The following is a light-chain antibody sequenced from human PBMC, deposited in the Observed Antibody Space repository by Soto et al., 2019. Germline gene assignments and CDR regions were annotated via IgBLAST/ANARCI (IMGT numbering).Light chain of an antibody. V-gene: IGKV1-5*01. J-gene: IGKJ1*01. Sequence: DIQMTQSPASLSASVGDRVTINCRASQSISSYLNWYQQKPGKAPKLLIYDASSLESGVPSRFSGSGSGTEFTLTISSLQPDDVATYYCQQYNDYSWTFGQGTKVDI. CDR3: QQYNDYSWT. CDR2: DAS. CDR1: QSISSY.